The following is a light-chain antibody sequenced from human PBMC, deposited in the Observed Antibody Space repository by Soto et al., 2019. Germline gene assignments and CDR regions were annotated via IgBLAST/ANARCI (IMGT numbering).Light chain of an antibody. CDR1: SSNIVINY. CDR3: QSYDSSLSGFV. CDR2: DDF. V-gene: IGLV1-40*01. J-gene: IGLJ1*01. Sequence: QSVLTQPPSASGTPGQRVTISCSGSSSNIVINYVYWYQQLPGTAPKLLIYDDFNRPSGVPDRFSGSKSGTSASLAITGLQAEDETDYYCQSYDSSLSGFVFGTGTKVTVL.